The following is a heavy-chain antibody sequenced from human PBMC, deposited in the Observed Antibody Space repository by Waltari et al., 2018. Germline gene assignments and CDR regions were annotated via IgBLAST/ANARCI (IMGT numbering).Heavy chain of an antibody. CDR2: VYSTGAA. CDR3: AESDSGSWQYFFNS. J-gene: IGHJ4*02. CDR1: AGSVRGHY. D-gene: IGHD6-19*01. V-gene: IGHV4-4*07. Sequence: QMKLLASGPGLVKPSETLSLTCTVSAGSVRGHYWSWLRQPAGKGLEWIGRVYSTGAANYNPSLGRRATISVDTTKKQVSLMLTSVTAADTAMYFCAESDSGSWQYFFNSWGPGALVTVSS.